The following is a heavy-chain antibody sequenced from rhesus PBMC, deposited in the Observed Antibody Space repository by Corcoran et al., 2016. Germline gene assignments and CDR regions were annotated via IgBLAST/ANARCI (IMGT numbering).Heavy chain of an antibody. CDR2: ISPYNGNK. V-gene: IGHV1-180*01. Sequence: QVQLVQSGGEIKQPGASVKLSCKASGYSFTTPYIHWVRQAPGQCLDWIGQISPYNGNKHYAQTVQGRVTITTDTSTSTAYMALSSLRAEDTAVYYCTRDKSGGFDYWGQGVLVTVSS. CDR3: TRDKSGGFDY. CDR1: GYSFTTPY. J-gene: IGHJ4*01.